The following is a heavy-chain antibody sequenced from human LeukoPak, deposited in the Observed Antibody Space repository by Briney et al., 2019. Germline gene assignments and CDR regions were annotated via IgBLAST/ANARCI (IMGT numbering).Heavy chain of an antibody. V-gene: IGHV3-21*01. D-gene: IGHD3-3*01. Sequence: GGSLRLSCAASGFTFSSYSMNWVRQPPGNGLEWVSSISSSSSYIYYADSVKDRFTIPTHTPKNPLYLQLNSSRTEDTGVYYCASGDNWFEPWGQGTLVTVSS. J-gene: IGHJ5*02. CDR3: ASGDNWFEP. CDR1: GFTFSSYS. CDR2: ISSSSSYI.